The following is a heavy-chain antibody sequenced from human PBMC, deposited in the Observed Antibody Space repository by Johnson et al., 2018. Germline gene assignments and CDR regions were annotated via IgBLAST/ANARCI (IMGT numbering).Heavy chain of an antibody. CDR2: ISYDGSNK. CDR3: ANPTISPDYYGMDV. V-gene: IGHV3-30-3*01. D-gene: IGHD3-9*01. J-gene: IGHJ6*02. Sequence: QVQLVQSGGGVVQPGRSLRLSCAASGFTFSSYAMHWVRQAPGKGLEWVAVISYDGSNKYYADSVKGRFTISRDNSKNTLYLQMNSLRAEDTAVYYCANPTISPDYYGMDVWGQGTTVTVSS. CDR1: GFTFSSYA.